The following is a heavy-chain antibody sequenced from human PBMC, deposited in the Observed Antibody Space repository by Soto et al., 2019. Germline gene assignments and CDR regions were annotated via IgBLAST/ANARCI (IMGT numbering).Heavy chain of an antibody. D-gene: IGHD2-2*01. CDR3: ARDRSPGSTSWYDC. Sequence: LSLTCAISGDIVSNPSAAWNWIRQSPSRGLEWLGRTYYTSRWYNDYAVSVMGRITINPDTSRNQFSLQLNSVTPEDTAVYYCARDRSPGSTSWYDCWGQGALVTVSS. CDR2: TYYTSRWYN. CDR1: GDIVSNPSAA. J-gene: IGHJ5*01. V-gene: IGHV6-1*01.